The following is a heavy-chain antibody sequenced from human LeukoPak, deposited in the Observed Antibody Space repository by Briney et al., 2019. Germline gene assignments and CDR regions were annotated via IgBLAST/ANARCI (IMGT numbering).Heavy chain of an antibody. CDR3: ARRAPYSYEWSTLDY. J-gene: IGHJ4*02. Sequence: SETLSLTCTVSGGSISSYYWSWIRQPPGKGLEWIGYIYYSGSTNYNPSLKSRVTISVDTSKNQFSLKLSSVTAADTAVYYCARRAPYSYEWSTLDYWGQGALVTVSS. CDR1: GGSISSYY. CDR2: IYYSGST. D-gene: IGHD5-18*01. V-gene: IGHV4-59*08.